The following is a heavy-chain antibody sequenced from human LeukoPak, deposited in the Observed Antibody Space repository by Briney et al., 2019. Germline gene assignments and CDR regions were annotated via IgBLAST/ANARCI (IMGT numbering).Heavy chain of an antibody. V-gene: IGHV4-4*09. CDR2: IHTSGNT. J-gene: IGHJ4*02. CDR1: GAAISSYY. D-gene: IGHD3-22*01. CDR3: ARGHFDSSGYPNPIDS. Sequence: SETLSLTCTVSGAAISSYYWSWIRQPPGKGLEWIGYIHTSGNTESNPSLKSRVTMSVDTSKNELSLKLRSVAAADTALYYCARGHFDSSGYPNPIDSWGQGILVTVSS.